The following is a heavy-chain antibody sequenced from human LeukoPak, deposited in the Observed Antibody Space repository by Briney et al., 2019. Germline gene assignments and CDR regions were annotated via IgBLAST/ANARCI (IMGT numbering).Heavy chain of an antibody. J-gene: IGHJ6*03. Sequence: GGSLRLSCAASGFTVSSNEMSWVRQAPGKGLEWVSVIYSGGSTYYADSVKGRFTISRDNSKNTLYLQMNSLRAEDTAIYYCAKNGDRGAYCTGGTCYPYFYYYMDVWGKGTTVTI. D-gene: IGHD2-15*01. CDR1: GFTVSSNE. CDR3: AKNGDRGAYCTGGTCYPYFYYYMDV. V-gene: IGHV3-53*01. CDR2: IYSGGST.